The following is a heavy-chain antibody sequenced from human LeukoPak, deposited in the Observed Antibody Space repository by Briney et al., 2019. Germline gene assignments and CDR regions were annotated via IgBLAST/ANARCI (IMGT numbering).Heavy chain of an antibody. J-gene: IGHJ3*02. Sequence: ASLKASCKPSGYTFTNSYIHWVRQAPGQVLEWVGLINPDGGNTNYPQNFQGRVTLTRDTSTSTVYMELSSLRSEDTASYYCARIRDGHNDAYDIWGQGTVVTVPS. CDR1: GYTFTNSY. CDR3: ARIRDGHNDAYDI. V-gene: IGHV1-46*01. D-gene: IGHD5-24*01. CDR2: INPDGGNT.